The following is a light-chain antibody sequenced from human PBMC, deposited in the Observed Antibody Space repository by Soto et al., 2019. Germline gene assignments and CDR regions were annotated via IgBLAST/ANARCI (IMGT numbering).Light chain of an antibody. Sequence: EIVLTQSPGTLSLSPGERATLSCRASQTVGRNYLAWYQQKPGQAPRLLLYHASNRATGIPDRFSGSGSGTDFTLTISRLEREDFAVYYCQQYAASPLTFGGGAKVEI. CDR3: QQYAASPLT. CDR1: QTVGRNY. CDR2: HAS. J-gene: IGKJ4*01. V-gene: IGKV3-20*01.